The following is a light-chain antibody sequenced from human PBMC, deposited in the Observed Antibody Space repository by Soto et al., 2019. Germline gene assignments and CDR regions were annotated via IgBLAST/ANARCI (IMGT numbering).Light chain of an antibody. CDR3: LLYYGGGVV. CDR2: STT. J-gene: IGLJ2*01. Sequence: QTVVTQEPSLTVSPGGTVTLTCASSAGAVTSGYYPNWFQQKPGQPPRALIYSTTYKHSWTPARFSGSLLGGKAALTLSGVQPEDEADCYCLLYYGGGVVFGGGTKLTVL. V-gene: IGLV7-43*01. CDR1: AGAVTSGYY.